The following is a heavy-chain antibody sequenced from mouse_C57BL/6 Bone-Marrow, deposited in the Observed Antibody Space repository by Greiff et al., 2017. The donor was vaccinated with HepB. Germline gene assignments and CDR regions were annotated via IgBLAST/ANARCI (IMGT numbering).Heavy chain of an antibody. CDR2: ISYDGSN. J-gene: IGHJ2*01. V-gene: IGHV3-6*01. CDR1: GYSITSGYY. CDR3: ARGGNLGYGSSFFDY. D-gene: IGHD1-1*01. Sequence: VQLQESGPGLVKPSQSLSLTCSVTGYSITSGYYWNWIRQFPGNKLEWMGYISYDGSNNYNPSLKNRISITRDTSKNQFFLKLNSVTTEDTATYYCARGGNLGYGSSFFDYWGQGTTLTVSS.